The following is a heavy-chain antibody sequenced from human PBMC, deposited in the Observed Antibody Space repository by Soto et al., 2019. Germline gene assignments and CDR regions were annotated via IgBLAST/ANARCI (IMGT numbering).Heavy chain of an antibody. CDR1: GFTFSNYW. D-gene: IGHD3-22*01. CDR2: IKEDGSNK. CDR3: ARDSRSSGFASY. J-gene: IGHJ4*02. Sequence: GGSLRLSCAASGFTFSNYWMSWVRQAPGKGLEWVANIKEDGSNKYYADSVKGRFTISRDNSKNTLYLQMNSLRAEDTAVYYCARDSRSSGFASYWGQGTLVTVSS. V-gene: IGHV3-7*01.